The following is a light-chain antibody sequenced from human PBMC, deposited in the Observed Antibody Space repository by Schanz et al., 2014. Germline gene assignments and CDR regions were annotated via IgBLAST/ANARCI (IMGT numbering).Light chain of an antibody. CDR3: SSYAGSNNLV. V-gene: IGLV2-8*01. CDR2: EVT. Sequence: QSALTQPASVSGSPGQSITISCTGTSSDVGSNNIVSWYQQHPGKAPKLMIYEVTKRPSGVPDRFSGSKSGNTASLTVSGLQAEDEADYYCSSYAGSNNLVFGGGTKVTVL. J-gene: IGLJ2*01. CDR1: SSDVGSNNI.